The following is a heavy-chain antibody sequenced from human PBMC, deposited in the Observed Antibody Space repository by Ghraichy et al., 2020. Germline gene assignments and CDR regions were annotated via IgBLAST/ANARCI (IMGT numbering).Heavy chain of an antibody. V-gene: IGHV3-66*01. CDR3: ARFWSVGY. CDR1: GFTVSSNY. D-gene: IGHD3-3*01. Sequence: GESLRLSCAASGFTVSSNYMSWVRQAPGKGLEWVSVIYSGGTTDYADSVKGRFTISRDNSKNTLYLQMNSLRAEDTAVYYCARFWSVGYWGQGTLVTVSS. J-gene: IGHJ4*02. CDR2: IYSGGTT.